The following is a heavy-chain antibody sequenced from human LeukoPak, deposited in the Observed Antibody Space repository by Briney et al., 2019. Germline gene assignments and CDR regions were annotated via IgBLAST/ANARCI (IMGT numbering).Heavy chain of an antibody. CDR1: GGSISSSNDY. V-gene: IGHV4-39*07. Sequence: SETLSLTCTVSGGSISSSNDYWGWIRQPPGKGLEWIGSIYYSENTYYNPSLKSRVTFSVDKSKNQFSLKLTSVTAADTAVYYCASKGSSSSRYYFDYWGQGTLVTVSS. CDR3: ASKGSSSSRYYFDY. J-gene: IGHJ4*02. D-gene: IGHD2-2*01. CDR2: IYYSENT.